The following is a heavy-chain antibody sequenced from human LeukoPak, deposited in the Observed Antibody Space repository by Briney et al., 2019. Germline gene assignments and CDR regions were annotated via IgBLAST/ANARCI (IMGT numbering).Heavy chain of an antibody. J-gene: IGHJ4*02. D-gene: IGHD3-22*01. Sequence: GGSLRLSCAASGFTFSDYYMSWIRQAPGKGLGWVSYISSSGSTIYYADSVKGRFTISRDNAKNSLYLQMNSLRAEDTAVYYCARESIDPYYYDSSGSVDYWGQGTLVTVSS. V-gene: IGHV3-11*01. CDR1: GFTFSDYY. CDR3: ARESIDPYYYDSSGSVDY. CDR2: ISSSGSTI.